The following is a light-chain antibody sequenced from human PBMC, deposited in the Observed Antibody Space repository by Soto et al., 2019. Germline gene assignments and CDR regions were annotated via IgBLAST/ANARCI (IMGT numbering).Light chain of an antibody. V-gene: IGKV1-5*03. CDR3: QQYNVYSWT. CDR1: QSISSW. J-gene: IGKJ1*01. CDR2: KAS. Sequence: DIQMTQSPSTLSASVCDRVTITCRASQSISSWLAWYQQKPGKAPKLLIYKASSLESGVPSRFSGSGSGTEFTLTISSRQPDDFATYYCQQYNVYSWTFGQGTKVDIK.